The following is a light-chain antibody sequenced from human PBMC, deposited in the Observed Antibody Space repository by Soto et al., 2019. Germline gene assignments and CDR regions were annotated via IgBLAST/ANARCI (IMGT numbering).Light chain of an antibody. CDR2: EVT. J-gene: IGLJ1*01. CDR1: SSDVGGYNY. Sequence: QSALTQPPSASGSPGQSVTISCTGTSSDVGGYNYVSWYQQHPGKAPKLMIFEVTKRPSGVPDRFSGSKSGNTASLTVSGLQAEDEADYYCSSYAGGNIVFGTGTKVTVL. V-gene: IGLV2-8*01. CDR3: SSYAGGNIV.